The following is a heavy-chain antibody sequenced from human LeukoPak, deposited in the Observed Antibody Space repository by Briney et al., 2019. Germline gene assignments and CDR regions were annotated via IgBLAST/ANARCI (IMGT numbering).Heavy chain of an antibody. V-gene: IGHV4-4*02. CDR3: ARDRWIQLWFDAFDI. J-gene: IGHJ3*02. CDR1: GGSISSSNW. D-gene: IGHD5-18*01. CDR2: IYHSGST. Sequence: PSETLSLTCAVSGGSISSSNWWSWVRQPPGKGLEWIGEIYHSGSTNYNPSLKSRVTISVDKSKNQFSLKLGSVTAADTAVYYCARDRWIQLWFDAFDIWGQGTMVTVSS.